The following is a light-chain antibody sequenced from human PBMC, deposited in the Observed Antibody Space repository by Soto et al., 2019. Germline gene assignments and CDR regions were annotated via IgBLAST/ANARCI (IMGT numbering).Light chain of an antibody. CDR3: QQYYNWPRT. CDR1: QSISDT. Sequence: EIVMTQSPATLSVSPGGRATLSCRASQSISDTLAWYQQKPGQAPRLLFYGASTRATGLPARFSGTGSGTEFTLTINSLQAEDSAVYYCQQYYNWPRTFGQGTRLEIK. CDR2: GAS. J-gene: IGKJ5*01. V-gene: IGKV3-15*01.